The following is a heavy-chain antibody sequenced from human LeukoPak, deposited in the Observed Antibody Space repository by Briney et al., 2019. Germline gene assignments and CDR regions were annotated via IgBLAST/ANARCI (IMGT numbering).Heavy chain of an antibody. CDR1: GFTFDDYA. V-gene: IGHV3-9*01. CDR3: AKVRAPLSGNSYYFDY. Sequence: GGSLRLSCAASGFTFDDYAMHWVRQAPGKGLEWVSGINWNSGGIAYADSVKGRFTISRDNAKNSLYLQMNSLRPEDTALYYCAKVRAPLSGNSYYFDYWGQGTLVTVSS. J-gene: IGHJ4*02. CDR2: INWNSGGI. D-gene: IGHD1-26*01.